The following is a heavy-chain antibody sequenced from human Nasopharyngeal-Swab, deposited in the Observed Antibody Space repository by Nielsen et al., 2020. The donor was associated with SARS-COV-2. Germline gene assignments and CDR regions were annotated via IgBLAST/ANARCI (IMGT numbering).Heavy chain of an antibody. CDR2: FDPEDGET. CDR1: GYTLTDLS. V-gene: IGHV1-24*01. J-gene: IGHJ6*02. D-gene: IGHD3-10*01. Sequence: ASVKVSCKVSGYTLTDLSMHWVRQVPGKGLEWMGGFDPEDGETIYAQKFQGRVTMTEDTSTDTAYMELSSLRSEDTAVYYCATDSPYGSGSYHYYYYNGMDVWGQGTTVTVSS. CDR3: ATDSPYGSGSYHYYYYNGMDV.